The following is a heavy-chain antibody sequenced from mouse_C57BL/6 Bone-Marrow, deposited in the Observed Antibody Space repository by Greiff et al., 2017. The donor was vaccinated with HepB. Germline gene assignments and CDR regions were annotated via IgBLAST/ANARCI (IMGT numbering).Heavy chain of an antibody. V-gene: IGHV1-67*01. Sequence: QVQLQQSGPELVRPGVSVKISCKGSGYTFTDYAMHWVKQSHAKSLEWIGVISTYYGDASYNQKFKDKATMTVDQSSSTAYMERARLTSEASAVYYCARDIYYAMDYWGQGTSVTVSS. CDR2: ISTYYGDA. J-gene: IGHJ4*01. CDR3: ARDIYYAMDY. CDR1: GYTFTDYA.